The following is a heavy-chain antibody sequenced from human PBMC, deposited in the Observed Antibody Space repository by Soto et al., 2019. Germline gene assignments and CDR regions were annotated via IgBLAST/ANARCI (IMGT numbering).Heavy chain of an antibody. CDR2: ISAYNGNT. V-gene: IGHV1-18*01. J-gene: IGHJ4*02. D-gene: IGHD3-3*01. CDR3: ARVRSTPYYDFWSGSTYYFDY. CDR1: GYTFTSYG. Sequence: ASVKVSCKASGYTFTSYGISWVRQAPGQGLEWMGWISAYNGNTNYAQKLQGRVTMTTDTSTSTAYMELRSLRSDDTAVYYCARVRSTPYYDFWSGSTYYFDYWGQGTLVTVSS.